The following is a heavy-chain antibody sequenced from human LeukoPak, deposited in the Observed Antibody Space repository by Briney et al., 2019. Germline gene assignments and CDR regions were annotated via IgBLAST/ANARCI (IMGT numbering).Heavy chain of an antibody. Sequence: SQTLSLTCAISGDSVSSNSAAWNWIRQSPSRGLEWLGRTYYRSKWYNDYAVSVKSRITINPDTSKNQFSLKLSSVTAADTAVYYCARGVRQLVDWFDPWGQGTLVTVSS. CDR1: GDSVSSNSAA. CDR2: TYYRSKWYN. CDR3: ARGVRQLVDWFDP. V-gene: IGHV6-1*01. D-gene: IGHD6-13*01. J-gene: IGHJ5*02.